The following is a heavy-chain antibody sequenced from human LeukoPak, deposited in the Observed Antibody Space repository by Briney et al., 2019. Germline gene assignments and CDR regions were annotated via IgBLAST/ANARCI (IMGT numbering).Heavy chain of an antibody. CDR2: IYYTGST. J-gene: IGHJ4*02. V-gene: IGHV4-59*01. Sequence: SETLSLTCTVSGDSISSDYWSWIRQPPGKGLEWSGYIYYTGSTNYNPSLKSRVTISVDTSKNQFSLKLSSVTAADTAVYYCARVRGSSTKNYYFDYWGQGTLVTVSS. D-gene: IGHD2-2*01. CDR3: ARVRGSSTKNYYFDY. CDR1: GDSISSDY.